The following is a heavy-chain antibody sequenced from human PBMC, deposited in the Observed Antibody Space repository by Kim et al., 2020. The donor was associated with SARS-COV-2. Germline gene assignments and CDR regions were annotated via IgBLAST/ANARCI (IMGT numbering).Heavy chain of an antibody. Sequence: GGSLRLSCAASGFTFSSYSMNWVRQAPGKGLEWVSSISSSSSYIYYADSVKGRFTISRDNAKNSLYLQMNSLRAEDTAVYYCARDGLYGDARKPEFVKYWGQGTLVTVSS. J-gene: IGHJ4*02. CDR1: GFTFSSYS. V-gene: IGHV3-21*01. D-gene: IGHD4-17*01. CDR2: ISSSSSYI. CDR3: ARDGLYGDARKPEFVKY.